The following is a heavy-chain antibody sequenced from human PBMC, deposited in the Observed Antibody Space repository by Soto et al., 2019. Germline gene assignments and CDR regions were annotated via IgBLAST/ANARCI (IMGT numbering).Heavy chain of an antibody. CDR3: ARDRGPYYFDWLSDKVFFWFDP. CDR1: GGTFSSYA. V-gene: IGHV1-69*01. J-gene: IGHJ5*02. D-gene: IGHD3-9*01. Sequence: QVQLVQSGAEVKKPGSSVKVSCKASGGTFSSYAISWVRQAPGQGLEWMGGIIPIFGTANYAQKFQGRVRITADESTSTAYMELSSLRSEDTAVYYCARDRGPYYFDWLSDKVFFWFDPWGQGTLVTVSS. CDR2: IIPIFGTA.